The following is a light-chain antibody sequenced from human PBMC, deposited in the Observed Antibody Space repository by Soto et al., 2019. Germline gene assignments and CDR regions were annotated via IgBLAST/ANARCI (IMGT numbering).Light chain of an antibody. J-gene: IGLJ2*01. Sequence: QSVLTQSSSASASLGSSVKLACTLRSGHSSYIIAWHQQQPGKAPRYLMKLEVSGSDNKGSGVPDRFSGSSSGADRYLTISNLQFEDEADYYCETWDNNILVFGGGTKLTVL. CDR1: SGHSSYI. CDR3: ETWDNNILV. CDR2: LEVSGSD. V-gene: IGLV4-60*02.